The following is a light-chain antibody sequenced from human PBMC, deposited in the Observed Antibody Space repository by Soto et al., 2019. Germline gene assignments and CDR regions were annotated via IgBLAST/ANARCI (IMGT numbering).Light chain of an antibody. V-gene: IGLV2-11*01. CDR1: SSDVGGYNY. J-gene: IGLJ3*02. Sequence: QSALTQPRSVSGSPGQSVTISCTGTSSDVGGYNYVSWYQQYPGKAPKLMIYNVSKRPSGVPDRFSGSKSGNTASLTISGLQAEDEADYYCCSYAGSYSWVFGGGTKLTAL. CDR3: CSYAGSYSWV. CDR2: NVS.